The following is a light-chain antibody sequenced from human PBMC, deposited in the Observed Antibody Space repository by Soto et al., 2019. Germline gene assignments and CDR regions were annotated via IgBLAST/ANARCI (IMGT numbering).Light chain of an antibody. CDR2: RAS. CDR3: QQADSFPLT. Sequence: DIQMTQSPSSVSASVVDSVAITCRASQGITNWLAWYQQKPGKAPEVLIDRASNLQSGATSRFSGSGFGTDFTLTIDNLQPEDFGTYDCQQADSFPLTFGQGTNVEIK. J-gene: IGKJ1*01. CDR1: QGITNW. V-gene: IGKV1-12*01.